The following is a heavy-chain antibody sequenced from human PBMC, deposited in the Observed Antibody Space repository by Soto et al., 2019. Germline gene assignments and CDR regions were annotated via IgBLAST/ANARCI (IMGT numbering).Heavy chain of an antibody. CDR3: ARQIYDSDTGPNFQYYFDS. J-gene: IGHJ4*02. Sequence: GESLKISCKGSGYSFAGYWITWVRQKPGKGLEWMGRIDPSDSQTYYSPSFRGHVTISVTKSITTVFLQWSSLRASDTAMYYCARQIYDSDTGPNFQYYFDSWGQGIPVTVSS. V-gene: IGHV5-10-1*01. D-gene: IGHD3-22*01. CDR2: IDPSDSQT. CDR1: GYSFAGYW.